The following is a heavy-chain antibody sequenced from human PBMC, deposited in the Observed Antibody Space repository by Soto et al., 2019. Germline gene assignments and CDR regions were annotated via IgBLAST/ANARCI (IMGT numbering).Heavy chain of an antibody. CDR2: SIPIFGTA. V-gene: IGHV1-69*01. CDR1: GGTFSSYA. Sequence: QVQLVQSGAEVKKPGSSVKVSCKASGGTFSSYAISWVRQAPGQGLEWMGGSIPIFGTANYAQKFQGRVTITAAESTSTAYMELSSLRSEDTAVYYCASYCSGGSCYPTTGYFDYWGQGTLVTVSS. J-gene: IGHJ4*02. D-gene: IGHD2-15*01. CDR3: ASYCSGGSCYPTTGYFDY.